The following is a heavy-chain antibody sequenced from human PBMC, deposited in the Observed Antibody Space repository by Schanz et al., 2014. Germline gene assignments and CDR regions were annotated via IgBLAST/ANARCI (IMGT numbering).Heavy chain of an antibody. CDR1: GYTFTAYG. Sequence: VQSVHSGTEVQKLGASVKVSCQTSGYTFTAYGISWVRQAPGQGLEWMGWITAYNGDTNYALKLQGRVTMTTDTSTGTAYMELSSLRSDDTAVYYCARDQSPYTNSSDVRYFDYWGQGSLVTVSS. CDR2: ITAYNGDT. V-gene: IGHV1-18*01. D-gene: IGHD6-6*01. J-gene: IGHJ4*02. CDR3: ARDQSPYTNSSDVRYFDY.